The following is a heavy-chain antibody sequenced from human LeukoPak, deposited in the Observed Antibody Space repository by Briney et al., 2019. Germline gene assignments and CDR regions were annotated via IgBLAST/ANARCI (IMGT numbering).Heavy chain of an antibody. CDR2: ICPRGDIT. D-gene: IGHD3-16*01. CDR1: GFSFRSHG. V-gene: IGHV3-23*01. CDR3: AKDDDWGRFNH. J-gene: IGHJ1*01. Sequence: GGSLRLSCAASGFSFRSHGMNWVRQAPGKGLEWVSGICPRGDITYYKDSVRGRFTISRDNFKNTVSLQLNSLRAEDTAMYYCAKDDDWGRFNHWGQGTLVTVSS.